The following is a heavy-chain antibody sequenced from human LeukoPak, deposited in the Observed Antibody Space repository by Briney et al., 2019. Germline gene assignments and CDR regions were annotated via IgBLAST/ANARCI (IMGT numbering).Heavy chain of an antibody. D-gene: IGHD6-19*01. V-gene: IGHV3-30*02. J-gene: IGHJ4*02. CDR1: GFTFSNYG. Sequence: GGSLRLSCAASGFTFSNYGMHWVRQAPGKGLEWVAFIRYDGSNKYYADSVKGRFTISRDNAKNSLYLQMNSLRAEDTAVYYCARDLAMAGTSYYFDYWGQGTLVTVSS. CDR2: IRYDGSNK. CDR3: ARDLAMAGTSYYFDY.